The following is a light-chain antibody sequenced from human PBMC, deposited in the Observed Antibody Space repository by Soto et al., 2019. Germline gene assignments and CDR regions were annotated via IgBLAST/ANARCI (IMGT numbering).Light chain of an antibody. CDR2: GAS. CDR1: QSVCSSY. CDR3: QQYGSSPLT. J-gene: IGKJ4*01. V-gene: IGKV3-20*01. Sequence: EIVLTQSPGTLSLSPGERATLSCRASQSVCSSYLAWYQQKPGKAPRLLIYGASSRATGTRDRFSGSGSGTDFTRTISRLEPEDFAVYYCQQYGSSPLTFGGGTKVEIK.